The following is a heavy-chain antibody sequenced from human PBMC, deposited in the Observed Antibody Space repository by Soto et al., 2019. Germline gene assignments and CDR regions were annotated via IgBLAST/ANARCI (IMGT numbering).Heavy chain of an antibody. V-gene: IGHV1-8*01. D-gene: IGHD6-13*01. CDR1: GYTFTSYD. J-gene: IGHJ4*02. CDR3: ARGITQGIAGSYYFDY. CDR2: MNPNSGNT. Sequence: ASVKVSCKASGYTFTSYDINWVRQATGQGLEWMGWMNPNSGNTGYAQKFQGRVTMTRNTSISTAYMELSSLRSEDTAVYYCARGITQGIAGSYYFDYWGQGTLVTVSS.